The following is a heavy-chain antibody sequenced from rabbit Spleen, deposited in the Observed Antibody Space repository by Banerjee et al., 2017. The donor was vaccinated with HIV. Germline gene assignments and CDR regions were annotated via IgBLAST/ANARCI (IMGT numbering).Heavy chain of an antibody. V-gene: IGHV1S45*01. Sequence: QEQLVESGGGLVKPEGSLKVSCTASGFDFSSNAMCWVRQAPGKGLEWIGCIYTGSGSTYYASWAKGRFTISKTSSTTVTLQMTSLTAADTATYFCARDDNGGAYYFNLWGQGTLVTVS. CDR2: IYTGSGST. J-gene: IGHJ4*01. D-gene: IGHD6-1*01. CDR3: ARDDNGGAYYFNL. CDR1: GFDFSSNA.